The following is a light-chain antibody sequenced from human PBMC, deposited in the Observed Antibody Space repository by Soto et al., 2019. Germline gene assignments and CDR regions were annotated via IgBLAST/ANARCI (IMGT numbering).Light chain of an antibody. J-gene: IGKJ1*01. Sequence: EIVMTQSPASLSVSAGESVTVTCRASQSISRYLDWYQQKAGQAPNLLIYAASTLQSGIPARFSGSGSGTEFTLTISSLQSEDFAAYYCQQYYNSPQTFGQGTKVDIK. V-gene: IGKV3-15*01. CDR3: QQYYNSPQT. CDR2: AAS. CDR1: QSISRY.